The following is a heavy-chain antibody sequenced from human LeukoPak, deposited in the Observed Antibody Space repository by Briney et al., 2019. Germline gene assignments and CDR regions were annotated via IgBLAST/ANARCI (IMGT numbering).Heavy chain of an antibody. V-gene: IGHV4-34*01. CDR2: IYYSGST. CDR1: GGSFSGYY. CDR3: ARPNYSGSGSYYTALDY. D-gene: IGHD3-10*01. Sequence: SETLSLTCAVYGGSFSGYYWSWIRQPPGKGLEWIGSIYYSGSTYYNPSLKSRVTISVDTSKNQFSLKLSSVTAADTAVYYCARPNYSGSGSYYTALDYWGQGTLVTVSS. J-gene: IGHJ4*02.